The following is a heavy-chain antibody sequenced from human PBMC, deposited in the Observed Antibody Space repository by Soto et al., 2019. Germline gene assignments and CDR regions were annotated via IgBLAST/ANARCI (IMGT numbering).Heavy chain of an antibody. V-gene: IGHV4-61*03. D-gene: IGHD6-19*01. J-gene: IGHJ4*02. CDR3: ARDDRYNSAWYYFEY. CDR1: GGSVSSGSFY. Sequence: QVQLQESGPGLVKPSETLSLTCTVSGGSVSSGSFYWSWLRQPPGKGLEWIGNVYYSGGTNYNPSLKSRVTISVDTSKNHFSLKLTSVTAADTAVYYCARDDRYNSAWYYFEYWGQGSLVTVSS. CDR2: VYYSGGT.